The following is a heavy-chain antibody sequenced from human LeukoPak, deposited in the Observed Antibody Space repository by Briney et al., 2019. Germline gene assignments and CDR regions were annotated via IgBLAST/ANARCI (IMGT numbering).Heavy chain of an antibody. V-gene: IGHV3-74*01. CDR2: INPDDGST. CDR3: ARGIGEPNWFDP. Sequence: PGGSLRLSCAASGFTFDDYTMHWVRQAPGKGLVWVSRINPDDGSTSYADSVKGRFTISRENAKNSLYLQMNSLRAGDTAVYYCARGIGEPNWFDPWGQGTLVTVSS. J-gene: IGHJ5*02. CDR1: GFTFDDYT. D-gene: IGHD1-14*01.